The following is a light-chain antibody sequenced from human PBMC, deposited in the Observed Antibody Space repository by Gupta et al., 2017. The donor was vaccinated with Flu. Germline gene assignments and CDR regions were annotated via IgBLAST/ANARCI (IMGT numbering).Light chain of an antibody. V-gene: IGKV1-5*03. J-gene: IGKJ5*01. CDR1: QNINNH. CDR3: QQYNLFSD. CDR2: TAS. Sequence: SPSTLSASVGDRVIITCRASQNINNHLAWYQQKPGKAPKLLINTASSLESGVPSRFSGSRSGTEFTLTISSLQPDDFATYYCQQYNLFSDFGQGTRLDIK.